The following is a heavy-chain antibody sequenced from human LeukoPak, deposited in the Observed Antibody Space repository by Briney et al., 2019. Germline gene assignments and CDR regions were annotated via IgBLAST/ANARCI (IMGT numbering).Heavy chain of an antibody. V-gene: IGHV3-48*02. D-gene: IGHD2-15*01. J-gene: IGHJ5*02. CDR1: GCTFSGYS. Sequence: PGGALRLSCAASGCTFSGYSMNWGRQAPGEGLDWVSYISSSGTTVYYADSAKGRFTTSRDNAKNSLYLQMNRLSDEDTAVYYCAVEGYCSGGSCYTNWFDPWGQGTLVTVSS. CDR3: AVEGYCSGGSCYTNWFDP. CDR2: ISSSGTTV.